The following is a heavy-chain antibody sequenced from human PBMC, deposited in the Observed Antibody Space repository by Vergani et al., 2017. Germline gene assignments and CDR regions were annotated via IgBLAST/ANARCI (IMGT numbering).Heavy chain of an antibody. CDR2: INPNSGGT. J-gene: IGHJ6*02. CDR3: ARDPDIVVVPAAPYYYYYYGMDG. Sequence: QVQLVQSGAEVKKPGASVKVSCKASGYTFTGYYMHWVRQAPGQGLEWMGWINPNSGGTNYAQKFQGRVTMTTDTSTSTAYMELRSLRSDDTAVYYCARDPDIVVVPAAPYYYYYYGMDGWGQGTTVTVSS. V-gene: IGHV1-2*02. D-gene: IGHD2-2*01. CDR1: GYTFTGYY.